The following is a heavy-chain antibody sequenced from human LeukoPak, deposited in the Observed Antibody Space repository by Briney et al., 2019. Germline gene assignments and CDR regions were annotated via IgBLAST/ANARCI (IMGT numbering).Heavy chain of an antibody. J-gene: IGHJ4*02. Sequence: GGSLRLSRAASGFTFSSYAMHWVRQAPGKGLEWVAVISYDGSNKYYADSVKGRFTISRDNSKNTLYLQMNSLRAEDTAVYYCASSLGRYYGSGSYYNAPFDYWGQGTLVTVSS. V-gene: IGHV3-30*04. D-gene: IGHD3-10*01. CDR1: GFTFSSYA. CDR2: ISYDGSNK. CDR3: ASSLGRYYGSGSYYNAPFDY.